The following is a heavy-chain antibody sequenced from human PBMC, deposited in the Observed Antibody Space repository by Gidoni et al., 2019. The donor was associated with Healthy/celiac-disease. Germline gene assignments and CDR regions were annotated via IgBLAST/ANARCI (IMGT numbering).Heavy chain of an antibody. CDR1: GYPLTELS. J-gene: IGHJ4*02. V-gene: IGHV1-24*01. CDR3: ATLTPLGGSWGNDY. CDR2: FDPEDGET. D-gene: IGHD1-26*01. Sequence: QVQLVQSGAEVKKPGASVKVSCKVSGYPLTELSMHWVRQAPGKGLEWMGGFDPEDGETIYAQKFQGRVTMTEDTSTDTAYMEPSSLRSEDTAVYYCATLTPLGGSWGNDYWCQGTLVTVSS.